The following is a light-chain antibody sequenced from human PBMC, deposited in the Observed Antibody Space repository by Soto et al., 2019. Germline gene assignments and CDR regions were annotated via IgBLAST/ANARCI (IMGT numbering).Light chain of an antibody. CDR2: DAS. J-gene: IGKJ1*01. V-gene: IGKV1-5*01. Sequence: DIQMTQSPSTLSASVGDRVTVTCRACQSISSWLAWDQQKPGKAPKLLNYDASSLESGVPSRFSGSGSGTEFTLTISSLQPDDFATYYCQHYNSYSEAFGQGTKVDIK. CDR3: QHYNSYSEA. CDR1: QSISSW.